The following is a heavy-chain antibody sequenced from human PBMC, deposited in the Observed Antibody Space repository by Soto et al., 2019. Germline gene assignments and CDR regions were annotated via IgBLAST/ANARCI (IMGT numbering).Heavy chain of an antibody. CDR2: MTPNSGRT. CDR3: ARGVEEDSGSGSYGYMDV. V-gene: IGHV1-8*01. D-gene: IGHD3-10*01. Sequence: QVQLVQSGAEVRKPGASVKVSCKASGYTFSSFDINWVRQAAGHGLEWMGWMTPNSGRTGYAQKFQGRVTMTRNTSTSTVYMELSSLTSEDTAVYYCARGVEEDSGSGSYGYMDVLGRGTTVTVSS. J-gene: IGHJ6*03. CDR1: GYTFSSFD.